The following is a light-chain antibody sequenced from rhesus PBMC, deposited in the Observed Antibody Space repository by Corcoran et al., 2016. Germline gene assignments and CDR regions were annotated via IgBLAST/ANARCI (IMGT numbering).Light chain of an antibody. CDR3: QHYYSTPYS. J-gene: IGKJ2*01. Sequence: DIQMTQSPSSLSASVGDRVTITCRASQGITNVLAWYQQKPGETPKLLIYEASSSQSGIPSRFSGSGSGTDFTLTINSLQSEDFATYYCQHYYSTPYSFGQGTKVEIK. V-gene: IGKV1-33*02. CDR1: QGITNV. CDR2: EAS.